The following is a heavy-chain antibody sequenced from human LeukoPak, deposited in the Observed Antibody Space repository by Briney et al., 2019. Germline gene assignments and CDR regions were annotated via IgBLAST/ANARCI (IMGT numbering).Heavy chain of an antibody. V-gene: IGHV1-69*06. CDR3: ARDRIVGATTIDY. CDR2: IIPIFGTA. CDR1: GGTFSSYA. Sequence: GASVKVSCKASGGTFSSYAISWVRQAPGQGLEWMGGIIPIFGTANYAQNFQGRVTITADKSTSTAYMELSSLRSEDTAVYYCARDRIVGATTIDYWGQGTLVTVSS. D-gene: IGHD1-26*01. J-gene: IGHJ4*02.